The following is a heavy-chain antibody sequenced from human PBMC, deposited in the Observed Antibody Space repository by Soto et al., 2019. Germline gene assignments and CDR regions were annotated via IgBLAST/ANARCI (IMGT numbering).Heavy chain of an antibody. Sequence: EVQLLESGGGLVQPGGSLRLSCAASGFTFSSYAMSWVRQAPGKGLEWVSAISGSGGSTYYADSVKGRFTISRDNSKNMLYLQMNSLRAEDTAGYYCAKQGGSSWSSEYFQHWGQGTLVTVSS. CDR2: ISGSGGST. J-gene: IGHJ1*01. CDR1: GFTFSSYA. V-gene: IGHV3-23*01. D-gene: IGHD6-13*01. CDR3: AKQGGSSWSSEYFQH.